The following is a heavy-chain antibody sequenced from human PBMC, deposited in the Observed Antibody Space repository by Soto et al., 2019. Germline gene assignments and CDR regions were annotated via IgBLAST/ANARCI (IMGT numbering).Heavy chain of an antibody. CDR3: VKLPVTTASYYYFGMDV. V-gene: IGHV3-23*01. CDR1: GFPFSTYP. CDR2: ISGSGIST. D-gene: IGHD4-4*01. Sequence: EVELMESGGGLVQPGGSLRLSCAASGFPFSTYPMNWVRQVPGKGLEWVSGISGSGISTFYADSVKGRFTISRDNSKNTVYLQMNRQRAEDTALYYCVKLPVTTASYYYFGMDVWGQGTTVTVSS. J-gene: IGHJ6*02.